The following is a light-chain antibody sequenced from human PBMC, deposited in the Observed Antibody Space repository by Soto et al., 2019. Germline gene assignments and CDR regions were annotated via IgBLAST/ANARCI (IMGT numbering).Light chain of an antibody. Sequence: DIQMTQSPSTLSASVGARVTITCRASQSINSWLAWYQQKPGKAPKLLIYKASSLESGVPSRFSGSGSGTDFTLTISSLEPEDFAVYYCQQRSDWRITFGQGTRLEIK. J-gene: IGKJ5*01. CDR2: KAS. CDR1: QSINSW. V-gene: IGKV1-5*03. CDR3: QQRSDWRIT.